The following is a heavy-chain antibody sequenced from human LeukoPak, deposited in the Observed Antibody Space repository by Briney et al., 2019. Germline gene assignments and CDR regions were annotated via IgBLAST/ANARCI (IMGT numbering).Heavy chain of an antibody. Sequence: PGGSLRLSCAASGFTFSSSAMSWVRQVPGKGLEWVSAISGSGGNTYYADSVKGRLTISRDNSKNTLYLQMNSLRAEDTAVFYCAKEDNYDILTGYYPDYWGQGTLVTVSS. CDR3: AKEDNYDILTGYYPDY. J-gene: IGHJ4*02. CDR2: ISGSGGNT. CDR1: GFTFSSSA. D-gene: IGHD3-9*01. V-gene: IGHV3-23*01.